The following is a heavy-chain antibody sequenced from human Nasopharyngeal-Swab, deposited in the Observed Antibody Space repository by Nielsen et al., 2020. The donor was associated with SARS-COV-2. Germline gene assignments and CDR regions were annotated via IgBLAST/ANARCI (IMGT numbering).Heavy chain of an antibody. CDR1: GGSFSGYS. CDR3: ARGRKDIVVVPAAMRMGYFDY. D-gene: IGHD2-2*01. V-gene: IGHV4-34*01. Sequence: LRLSCAVYGGSFSGYSWSWIRQPPGKVLEWIGEINHSGSTNYNPSLKSRVTISVDTSKNQFSLKLSSVTAADTAVYYCARGRKDIVVVPAAMRMGYFDYWGQGTLVTVSS. CDR2: INHSGST. J-gene: IGHJ4*02.